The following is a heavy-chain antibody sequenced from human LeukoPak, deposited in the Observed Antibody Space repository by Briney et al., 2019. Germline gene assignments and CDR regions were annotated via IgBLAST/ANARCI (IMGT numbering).Heavy chain of an antibody. J-gene: IGHJ3*02. V-gene: IGHV3-30*04. CDR3: ARGTGLLLWFGELFSAFDI. CDR1: GFTFSSYA. Sequence: GGSLRLSCAASGFTFSSYAMHWVRQAPGKGLEWVAVISYDGSNKYYADSVKGRFTISRDNSKNTLYLQMNGLRAEDTAVYYCARGTGLLLWFGELFSAFDIWGQGTMVTVSS. D-gene: IGHD3-10*01. CDR2: ISYDGSNK.